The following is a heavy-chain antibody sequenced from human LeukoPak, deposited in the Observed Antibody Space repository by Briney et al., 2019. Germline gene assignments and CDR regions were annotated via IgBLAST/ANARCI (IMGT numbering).Heavy chain of an antibody. D-gene: IGHD6-19*01. CDR1: GFTFSSYA. Sequence: GGSLRLSCAASGFTFSSYAMTWVRQAPGKGLEWVSGISGSGDSTYYADSVKGRFTISRDNSKNTFYLQMNSLRAEDTAVYYCAKVRYNSGWLFDYWGQGTQVTVSS. J-gene: IGHJ4*02. V-gene: IGHV3-23*01. CDR3: AKVRYNSGWLFDY. CDR2: ISGSGDST.